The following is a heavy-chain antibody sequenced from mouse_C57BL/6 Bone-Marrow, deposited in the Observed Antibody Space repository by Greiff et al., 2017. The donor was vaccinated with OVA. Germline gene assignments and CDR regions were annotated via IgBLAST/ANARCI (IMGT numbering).Heavy chain of an antibody. CDR3: ARWFAY. J-gene: IGHJ3*01. Sequence: VQGVESGPELVKPGASVKISCKASGYAFSSSWMNWVKQRPGKGLEWIGRIDPEDGETKYAPKFQGKATITADTSSNTAYLQLSSLTSEDTAVYYCARWFAYWGQGTLVTVSA. CDR2: IDPEDGET. CDR1: GYAFSSSW. V-gene: IGHV1-82*01.